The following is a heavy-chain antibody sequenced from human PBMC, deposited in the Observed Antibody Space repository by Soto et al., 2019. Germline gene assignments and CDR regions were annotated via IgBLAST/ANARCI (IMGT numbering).Heavy chain of an antibody. V-gene: IGHV3-23*01. CDR2: ISGSGVGA. Sequence: WCLRLSCAASGFTFRNSAMSGVRQAPGKGLEWVSVISGSGVGAFYADSMKGRFTISRDNSKNTLYLQMKSLRAEDTAVYYCAKDPLIATVTYFDSWGQGTLVTVSS. D-gene: IGHD4-4*01. J-gene: IGHJ4*01. CDR1: GFTFRNSA. CDR3: AKDPLIATVTYFDS.